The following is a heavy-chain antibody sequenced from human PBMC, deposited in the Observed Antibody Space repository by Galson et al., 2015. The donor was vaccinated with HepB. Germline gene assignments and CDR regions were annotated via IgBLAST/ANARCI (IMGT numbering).Heavy chain of an antibody. J-gene: IGHJ5*02. Sequence: SVKVSCKDSGGAFSSYAIGWVRLAPGPGLEWMGGIVPTLPTPSYAQRFQGRVTITADESTSTASMELRSLTSEATAVYYCARVADRGGWFDPWGQGTRVTVSS. CDR1: GGAFSSYA. CDR3: ARVADRGGWFDP. D-gene: IGHD3-16*01. V-gene: IGHV1-69*13. CDR2: IVPTLPTP.